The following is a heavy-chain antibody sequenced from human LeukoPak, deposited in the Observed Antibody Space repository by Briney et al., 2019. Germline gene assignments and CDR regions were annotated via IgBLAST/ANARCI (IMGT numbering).Heavy chain of an antibody. V-gene: IGHV3-48*01. CDR3: VRDQGRGNYPYQYEY. Sequence: EPGGSLRLSCAASGFTFSSYSMNWVRQAPGKGLEWVSYISTSSTTIYYADSVKGRFTISRDNAKNSLYLQMNSLRAEDTAVYFCVRDQGRGNYPYQYEYWGQGILVTVSS. CDR2: ISTSSTTI. D-gene: IGHD1-26*01. J-gene: IGHJ4*02. CDR1: GFTFSSYS.